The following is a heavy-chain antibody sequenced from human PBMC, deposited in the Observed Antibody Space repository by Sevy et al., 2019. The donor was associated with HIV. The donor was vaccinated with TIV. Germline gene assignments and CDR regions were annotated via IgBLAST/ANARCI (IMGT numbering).Heavy chain of an antibody. J-gene: IGHJ4*02. V-gene: IGHV3-21*04. CDR3: ARDFTIFGVVSGIDY. CDR2: ISDDSRYI. Sequence: GGSLRLSCAASGFTFRTYSMNWVRQAPGKGLEWLSSISDDSRYIYYSDSVKGRFTISRANAKNLLYLQMNNLRVEDTALYYGARDFTIFGVVSGIDYWGQGNLVTVSS. CDR1: GFTFRTYS. D-gene: IGHD3-3*01.